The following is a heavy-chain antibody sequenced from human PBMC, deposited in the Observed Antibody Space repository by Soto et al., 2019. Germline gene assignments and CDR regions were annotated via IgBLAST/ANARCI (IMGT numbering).Heavy chain of an antibody. CDR3: ASAPPPIHGNYDVRGYYGMAV. CDR2: IIPIFGTA. Sequence: SVKVSCKASGGTFSSYAISWVRQAPGQGLEWMGGIIPIFGTANYAQKFQGRVTITADESTSTAYMELSSLRSEDTAVYYCASAPPPIHGNYDVRGYYGMAVWGQGTTVTVSS. D-gene: IGHD3-10*02. CDR1: GGTFSSYA. J-gene: IGHJ6*02. V-gene: IGHV1-69*13.